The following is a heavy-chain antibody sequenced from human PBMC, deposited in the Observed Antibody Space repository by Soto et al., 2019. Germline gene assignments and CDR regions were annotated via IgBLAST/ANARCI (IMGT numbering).Heavy chain of an antibody. CDR1: GGSFSGYY. D-gene: IGHD2-2*01. V-gene: IGHV4-34*01. CDR2: INHSGST. CDR3: ARGFDIVVVPAATFNYYMDV. Sequence: SETLSLTCAVYGGSFSGYYWSWIRQPPGKGLEWIGEINHSGSTNYNPSLKSRVTISVDTSKNQFSLKLSSVTAADTAVYYCARGFDIVVVPAATFNYYMDVWGKGTTVTVSS. J-gene: IGHJ6*03.